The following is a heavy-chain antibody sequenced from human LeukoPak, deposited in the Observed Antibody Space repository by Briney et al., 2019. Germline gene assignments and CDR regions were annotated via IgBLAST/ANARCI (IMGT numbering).Heavy chain of an antibody. V-gene: IGHV1-69*01. D-gene: IGHD6-19*01. CDR3: ARNPYSSGWLTHFDY. CDR2: IIPIFGTA. Sequence: SVKVSCKASGGTFSSYAISWVRQAPGQGLEWMGGIIPIFGTANYAQKFQGRVTITADESTSTAYMELSSLRSEDTAVYYCARNPYSSGWLTHFDYWGQGTLVTVSS. J-gene: IGHJ4*02. CDR1: GGTFSSYA.